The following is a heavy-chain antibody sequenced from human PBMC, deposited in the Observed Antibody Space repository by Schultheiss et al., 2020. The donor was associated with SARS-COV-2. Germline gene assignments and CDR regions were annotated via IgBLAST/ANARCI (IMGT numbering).Heavy chain of an antibody. D-gene: IGHD2-21*01. Sequence: ASVKVSCKAAGYTFTGYYMHWVRQAPGQGLEWMGWISAYNGNTNYAQKLQGRVTMTTDTSTSTAYMELRSLRSEDTAVYYCATGGHCGGDCLDYWGQGTLVTVSS. CDR1: GYTFTGYY. CDR2: ISAYNGNT. CDR3: ATGGHCGGDCLDY. J-gene: IGHJ4*02. V-gene: IGHV1-18*04.